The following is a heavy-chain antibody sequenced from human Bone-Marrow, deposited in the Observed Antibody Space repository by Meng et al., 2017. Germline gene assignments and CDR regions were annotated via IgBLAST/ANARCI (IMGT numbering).Heavy chain of an antibody. CDR1: RCSVNSGSYA. Sequence: QVQLQESGPGLVRPSETLSLTCTVSRCSVNSGSYAWSWIRQPPGKGLEWIGNIYYSGTTNYNPSLKSRVTISIDASKNQFSLMLSSLTAADTAVYYCARGQYYWGQGTLVTVSS. V-gene: IGHV4-61*01. CDR3: ARGQYY. CDR2: IYYSGTT. J-gene: IGHJ4*02.